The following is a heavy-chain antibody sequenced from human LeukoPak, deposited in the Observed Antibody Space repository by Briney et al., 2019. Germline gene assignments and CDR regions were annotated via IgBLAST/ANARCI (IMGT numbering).Heavy chain of an antibody. D-gene: IGHD6-19*01. CDR3: AKGDLWQWPRSPFDY. CDR1: GFTFSSYG. Sequence: GGSLRLSCAASGFTFSSYGMTWVRQAPGKGLEWVSAISGSGYSTYYADSVKGRFTISRDNSKNTLYLQMNSLRAEDTAVYYCAKGDLWQWPRSPFDYWGQGTLVTVSS. CDR2: ISGSGYST. J-gene: IGHJ4*02. V-gene: IGHV3-23*01.